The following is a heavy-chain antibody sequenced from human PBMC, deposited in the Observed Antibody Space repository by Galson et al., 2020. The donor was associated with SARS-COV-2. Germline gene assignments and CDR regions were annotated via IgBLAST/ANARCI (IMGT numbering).Heavy chain of an antibody. V-gene: IGHV3-33*01. CDR1: GFTFSSYR. CDR2: IWYDGSNK. Sequence: GESLKISCAASGFTFSSYRMHWVRQAPGKGLEWVAVIWYDGSNKYYADSVKGRFTISRDNSKNTLYLQMNSLRAEDTAVYYCARDYRFGVHGPMDVWGEGTAVTVSS. J-gene: IGHJ6*04. CDR3: ARDYRFGVHGPMDV. D-gene: IGHD3-10*01.